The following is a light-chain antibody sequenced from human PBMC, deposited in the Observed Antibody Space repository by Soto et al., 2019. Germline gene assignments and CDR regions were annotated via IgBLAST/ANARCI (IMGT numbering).Light chain of an antibody. Sequence: DNPMTPSPSTPSASVGERGTTTFPASQSISSWLAWYQQKPGKAPKLLIYKASTLQSGVPSRFSGSGSGTEFTLAISSLQPDDSATYYCQQYNDNWTFGQGTKVDIK. CDR2: KAS. J-gene: IGKJ1*01. CDR1: QSISSW. CDR3: QQYNDNWT. V-gene: IGKV1-5*03.